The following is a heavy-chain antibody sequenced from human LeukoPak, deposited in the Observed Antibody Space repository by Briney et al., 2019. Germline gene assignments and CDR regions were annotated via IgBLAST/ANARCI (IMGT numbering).Heavy chain of an antibody. CDR2: ISSSGSTI. J-gene: IGHJ4*02. D-gene: IGHD5-18*01. CDR1: GSTFSLYS. CDR3: ATDPDTTMP. Sequence: GGSLRLSCAMSGSTFSLYSLNWVRQAPGKGPEWISYISSSGSTIYYADSVKGRFTISRDNAKSSLYLQMDSLRAEDTAVYYCATDPDTTMPWGPGTLVTVSS. V-gene: IGHV3-48*01.